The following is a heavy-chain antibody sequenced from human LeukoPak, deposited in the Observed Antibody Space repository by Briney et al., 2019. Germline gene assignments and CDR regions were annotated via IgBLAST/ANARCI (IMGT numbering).Heavy chain of an antibody. CDR3: ARDRVGCTNGVCNDY. D-gene: IGHD2-8*01. CDR1: GGSISSYY. J-gene: IGHJ4*02. V-gene: IGHV4-38-2*02. Sequence: SETLSLTCTVSGGSISSYYWSWIRQPPGKGLEWIGSIYHSGSTYYNPSLKSRVTISVDTSKNQFSLKLSSVTAADTAVYYCARDRVGCTNGVCNDYWGQGTLVTVSS. CDR2: IYHSGST.